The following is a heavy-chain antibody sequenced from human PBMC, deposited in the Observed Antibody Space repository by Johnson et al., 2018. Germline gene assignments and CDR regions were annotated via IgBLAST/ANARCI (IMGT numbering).Heavy chain of an antibody. Sequence: QVQLVQSGGGLVQPGGSLRLSCAASGFTFSAYGMHWVRQAPGKGLAWVAIISFDGSSKYYIDSVKGRFTVSRDNSKTTLYLQMNSLRAGDTAVYYWLKEGYDSWNMVYYYYMDVWGKGTTVTVSS. CDR1: GFTFSAYG. CDR2: ISFDGSSK. D-gene: IGHD3-3*01. J-gene: IGHJ6*03. V-gene: IGHV3-30*18. CDR3: LKEGYDSWNMVYYYYMDV.